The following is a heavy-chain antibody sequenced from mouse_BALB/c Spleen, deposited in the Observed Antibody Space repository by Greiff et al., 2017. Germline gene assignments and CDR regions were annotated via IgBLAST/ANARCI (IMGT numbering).Heavy chain of an antibody. CDR2: ISYSGIT. J-gene: IGHJ3*01. CDR1: GYSITSGY. Sequence: VQLQQSGPSLVKPSQTLSLTCSVTGYSITSGYWNWIRQFPGNKLEYMGYISYSGITYYNPSLKSRISNTRDISKNQYYLQLNSVATEDRATYCCARRVVGAYWGQGTLVTVSA. V-gene: IGHV3-8*02. CDR3: ARRVVGAY.